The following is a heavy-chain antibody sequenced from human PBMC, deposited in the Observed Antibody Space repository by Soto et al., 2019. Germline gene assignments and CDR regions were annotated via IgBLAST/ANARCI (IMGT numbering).Heavy chain of an antibody. CDR2: MNPKSGNT. D-gene: IGHD2-15*01. Sequence: ASVKVSCKASGYTFTTYDINWVRQATGQGLEWMGRMNPKSGNTDYAQKFQGRVTMTRNTSISTAYMEVSSLRSEDTAVYYCARDGSPGPLVVLAATPYWFDPWGQGTLVTVSS. CDR1: GYTFTTYD. J-gene: IGHJ5*02. CDR3: ARDGSPGPLVVLAATPYWFDP. V-gene: IGHV1-8*01.